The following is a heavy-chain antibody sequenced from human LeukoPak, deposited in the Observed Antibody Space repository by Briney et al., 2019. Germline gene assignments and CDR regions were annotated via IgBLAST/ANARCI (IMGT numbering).Heavy chain of an antibody. J-gene: IGHJ3*01. CDR1: GFTFSSYG. V-gene: IGHV3-33*08. Sequence: GGSLRLSCAASGFTFSSYGMHWVRQAPGKGLEWVAVIWYDGNNKYYEDSVKGRFTISRDNSKNTLYLQMNSLRAEDTAVYYCARDRSTDAFDVWGQGTMVIVSS. CDR2: IWYDGNNK. CDR3: ARDRSTDAFDV. D-gene: IGHD5/OR15-5a*01.